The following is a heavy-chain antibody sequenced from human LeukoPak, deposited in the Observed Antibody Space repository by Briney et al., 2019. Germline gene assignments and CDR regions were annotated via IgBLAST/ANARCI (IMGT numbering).Heavy chain of an antibody. D-gene: IGHD1-26*01. V-gene: IGHV3-23*01. J-gene: IGHJ3*02. CDR2: ISGSGGST. CDR3: AKPVGNFDI. Sequence: GGSLRLSCAASGFTFSSYALSWVRQAAGKGLEWVSSISGSGGSTYYADSVKGRFTISRDNSKNTPYLQMNSLRADDTAVYYCAKPVGNFDIWGQGTMVSVSS. CDR1: GFTFSSYA.